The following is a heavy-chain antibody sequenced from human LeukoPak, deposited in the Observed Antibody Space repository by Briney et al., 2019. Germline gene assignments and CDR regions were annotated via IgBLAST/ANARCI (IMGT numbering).Heavy chain of an antibody. Sequence: RPSETLSLTCTVSGDSINDHYWSWIRQPPGEGLERIAYIYSSVSTNYNPSLKSRVTISIDTSKSQFSLKLTSVTAADADVYYCARQRCSGGSCYRVDQLYYMDVWGKGTTDTVSS. CDR1: GDSINDHY. D-gene: IGHD2-15*01. CDR3: ARQRCSGGSCYRVDQLYYMDV. J-gene: IGHJ6*03. CDR2: IYSSVST. V-gene: IGHV4-4*09.